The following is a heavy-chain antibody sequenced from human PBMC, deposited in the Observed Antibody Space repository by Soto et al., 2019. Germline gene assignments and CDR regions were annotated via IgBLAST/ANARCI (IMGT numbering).Heavy chain of an antibody. J-gene: IGHJ6*02. V-gene: IGHV3-74*01. CDR2: ISPDGSVT. Sequence: EVQLVESGGGSVQPGGSLRLSCAASGSTVSGHWMHWVRQEPGRGLVWVSLISPDGSVTTYADSVKGRFTISRDNAKNTLTLQMNSLRAEDTAVYYCARGINYAMDVWSQGTTVTVSS. CDR3: ARGINYAMDV. CDR1: GSTVSGHW.